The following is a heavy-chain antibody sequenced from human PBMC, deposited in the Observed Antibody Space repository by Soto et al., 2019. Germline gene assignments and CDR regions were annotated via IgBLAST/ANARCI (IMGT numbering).Heavy chain of an antibody. CDR1: GYTFTGYY. D-gene: IGHD3-10*01. Sequence: ASVKVSCKASGYTFTGYYMHWVRQAPGQGLEWMGGIIPNSGSTNYAQKFQGRVTITADTSMSTAYMELSSLRSEDTAVYYCARTGYYGSGSYFVYWGQGTLVTVSS. CDR3: ARTGYYGSGSYFVY. CDR2: IIPNSGST. V-gene: IGHV1-2*02. J-gene: IGHJ4*02.